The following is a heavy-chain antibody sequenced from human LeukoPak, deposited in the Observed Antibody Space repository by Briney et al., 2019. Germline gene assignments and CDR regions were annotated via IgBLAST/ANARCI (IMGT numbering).Heavy chain of an antibody. CDR1: GFTFSSYG. CDR3: ARDVVVGAAATAYGMDV. J-gene: IGHJ6*02. CDR2: ISSGSTTI. V-gene: IGHV3-48*01. Sequence: PGGSLRLSCAASGFTFSSYGMHWVRQAPGKGLEWVSYISSGSTTIDYADSVKGRFTISRDNSKNTLYLQMNSLRGEDTAVYYCARDVVVGAAATAYGMDVWGQGTTVTVSS. D-gene: IGHD2-15*01.